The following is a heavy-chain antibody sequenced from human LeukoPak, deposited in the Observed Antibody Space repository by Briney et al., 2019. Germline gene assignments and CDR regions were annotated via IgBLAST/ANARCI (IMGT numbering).Heavy chain of an antibody. CDR2: IYYTGNT. Sequence: TSETLSLTCSVSGDSITGYYWGWIRQPPGKGLEWIGNIYYTGNTYYNSSLKSRVTISVDTSKNQFSLKLSSVTAADTAVYYCARGPFMNFDYWGQGTLVTVSS. D-gene: IGHD3-16*01. V-gene: IGHV4-39*01. CDR3: ARGPFMNFDY. J-gene: IGHJ4*02. CDR1: GDSITGYY.